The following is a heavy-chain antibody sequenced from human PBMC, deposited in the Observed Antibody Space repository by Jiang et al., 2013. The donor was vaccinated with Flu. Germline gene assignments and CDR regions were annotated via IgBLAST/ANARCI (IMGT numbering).Heavy chain of an antibody. CDR3: ARGGGWYGGMGY. CDR2: INHSGST. CDR1: GDSISHYY. D-gene: IGHD6-19*01. Sequence: SLTCTVSGDSISHYYWSWIRQPPGKGLEWIGEINHSGSTNYNLSLKSRVTISVDTSKNQFSLKLSSVTAADTAVYHCARGGGWYGGMGYWGQGTLVTVSS. J-gene: IGHJ4*02. V-gene: IGHV4-34*01.